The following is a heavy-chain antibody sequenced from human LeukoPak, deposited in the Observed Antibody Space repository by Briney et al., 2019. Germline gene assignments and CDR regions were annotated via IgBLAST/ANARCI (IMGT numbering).Heavy chain of an antibody. D-gene: IGHD3-3*01. CDR3: ARLRFDFWSGYTHPYFDY. CDR2: IYYSGTT. CDR1: GGSISSSSYS. J-gene: IGHJ4*02. V-gene: IGHV4-39*01. Sequence: SETLSLTCTVSGGSISSSSYSWGWIRQPPGKGLEWIGSIYYSGTTYYNPSLKIRVTISVDTSKIQFSLNLSSVAATDTAVYFCARLRFDFWSGYTHPYFDYWGQGTLVTASS.